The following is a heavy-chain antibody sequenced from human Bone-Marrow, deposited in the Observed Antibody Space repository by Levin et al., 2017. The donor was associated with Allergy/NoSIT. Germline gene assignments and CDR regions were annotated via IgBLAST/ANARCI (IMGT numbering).Heavy chain of an antibody. D-gene: IGHD3-9*01. J-gene: IGHJ4*02. CDR2: VSGGGSK. CDR1: GFTFNRYV. Sequence: GESLKISCTASGFTFNRYVMSWVRQAPGKGLEWVSSVSGGGSKFYADSVRGRFTITRDDSKNTLYLQMNSLGGEDTATYYCAKEGGILRYDWILPPSDFDSWGQGTLVTVSS. CDR3: AKEGGILRYDWILPPSDFDS. V-gene: IGHV3-23*01.